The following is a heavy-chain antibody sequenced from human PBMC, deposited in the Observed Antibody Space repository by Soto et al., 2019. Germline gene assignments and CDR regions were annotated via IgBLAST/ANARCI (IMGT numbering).Heavy chain of an antibody. CDR1: GGSFSGYY. J-gene: IGHJ2*01. V-gene: IGHV4-34*01. Sequence: QVQLQQWGAGPLRPLETLSLTCGVSGGSFSGYYWAWIRQSPGQGLEWIGEINDRGSINYNPSLKSRVSISVATSKNHYSRNLRSVTAADPSVYFCARESHGMLTGPPWVWYFDLWGRGILVTVSS. CDR2: INDRGSI. CDR3: ARESHGMLTGPPWVWYFDL. D-gene: IGHD3-9*01.